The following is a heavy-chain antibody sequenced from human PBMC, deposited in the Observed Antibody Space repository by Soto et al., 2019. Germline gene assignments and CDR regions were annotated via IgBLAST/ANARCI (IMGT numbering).Heavy chain of an antibody. CDR2: IYYSGST. Sequence: PSETLSLTCTVSGGSVSSGSYYWSWIRQPPGKGLEWIGYIYYSGSTNYNPSLKSRVTISVDTSKNQFSLKLSSVTAADTAVYYCARGGYFDWLLLNWFDPWGQGTLVTVSS. CDR3: ARGGYFDWLLLNWFDP. CDR1: GGSVSSGSYY. J-gene: IGHJ5*02. V-gene: IGHV4-61*01. D-gene: IGHD3-9*01.